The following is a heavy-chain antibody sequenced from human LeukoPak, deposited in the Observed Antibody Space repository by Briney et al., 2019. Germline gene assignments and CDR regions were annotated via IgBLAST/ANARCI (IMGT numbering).Heavy chain of an antibody. Sequence: KPSETLSLTCAVYGGSFSGYYWSWIRQPPGKGLEWIGEINHSGSTNYNPSLKSRVTISVDTSKNQFSLKLSSVTAADTAVYYCAREGSQAPYYYYYGMDVWGQGTTVTVSS. CDR3: AREGSQAPYYYYYGMDV. CDR1: GGSFSGYY. V-gene: IGHV4-34*01. D-gene: IGHD6-6*01. CDR2: INHSGST. J-gene: IGHJ6*02.